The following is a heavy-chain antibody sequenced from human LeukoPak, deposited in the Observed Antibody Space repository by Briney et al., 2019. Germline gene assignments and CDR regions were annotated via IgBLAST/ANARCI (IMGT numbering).Heavy chain of an antibody. V-gene: IGHV4-34*01. D-gene: IGHD3-16*01. J-gene: IGHJ4*02. CDR2: INHSGYT. Sequence: PSETLSLTCTVSGGSISSYYWSWIRQPPGKGLEWIGEINHSGYTNYNPSLKSRVTISVDTSKKHFSLSLNSVTAADTAVYYCARGGALSSTGPPWGQGTQVTASS. CDR3: ARGGALSSTGPP. CDR1: GGSISSYY.